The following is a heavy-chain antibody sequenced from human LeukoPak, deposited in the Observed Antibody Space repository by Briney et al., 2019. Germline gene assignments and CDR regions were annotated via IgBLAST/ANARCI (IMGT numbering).Heavy chain of an antibody. D-gene: IGHD3-22*01. V-gene: IGHV5-51*01. J-gene: IGHJ4*02. CDR1: GYSFTSYW. CDR2: IYPGDSDT. Sequence: GESLKISCKVSGYSFTSYWIGWVRQMPGKGLEWMGIIYPGDSDTRYSPSFQGQVTISADKSISTAYLQWSSLKASDTAMYYCARQGRAYYYDSSPLDYWGQGTLVTVSS. CDR3: ARQGRAYYYDSSPLDY.